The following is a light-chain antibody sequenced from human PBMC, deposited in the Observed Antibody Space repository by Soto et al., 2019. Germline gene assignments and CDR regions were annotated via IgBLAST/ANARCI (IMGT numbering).Light chain of an antibody. Sequence: QSALTQPASVSGSPGQSITISCTGTSSDVGGYNYVSWYQQHPGKAPKLMIYEVSNRPSGVSNRFSGSKSGNTASLTISGLQAEDEADYYCSSYTGRNTPVVFGGGTKLTVL. V-gene: IGLV2-14*01. CDR3: SSYTGRNTPVV. CDR2: EVS. J-gene: IGLJ3*02. CDR1: SSDVGGYNY.